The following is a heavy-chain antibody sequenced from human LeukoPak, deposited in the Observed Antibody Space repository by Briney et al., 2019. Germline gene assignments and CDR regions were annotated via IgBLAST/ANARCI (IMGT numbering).Heavy chain of an antibody. CDR3: ARGNIVLMVYSMALLIGEGTLYYYSYYMDV. CDR2: TYYRSKWYN. D-gene: IGHD2-8*01. J-gene: IGHJ6*03. V-gene: IGHV6-1*01. Sequence: SQTLSLTCAISGDSVSSNSAAWNWIRQSPSRGLEWLGRTYYRSKWYNDYAVSVKSRITINSDTSKNQFSLQLNSVTPEDTAVYSCARGNIVLMVYSMALLIGEGTLYYYSYYMDVWGKGTTVTVSS. CDR1: GDSVSSNSAA.